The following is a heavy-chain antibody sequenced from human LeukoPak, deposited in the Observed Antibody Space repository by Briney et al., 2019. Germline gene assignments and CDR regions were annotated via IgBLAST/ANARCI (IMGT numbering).Heavy chain of an antibody. CDR3: AKDSPFEYSSTLFDY. Sequence: GGSLRRSCAASGFTFSSYAMSWVRQAPGKGLEWVSAISGSGGSTYYADSVKGRFTISRDNSKNTLYLQMNSLRAEDTAVYYCAKDSPFEYSSTLFDYWGQGTLVTVSS. V-gene: IGHV3-23*01. CDR1: GFTFSSYA. D-gene: IGHD6-6*01. J-gene: IGHJ4*02. CDR2: ISGSGGST.